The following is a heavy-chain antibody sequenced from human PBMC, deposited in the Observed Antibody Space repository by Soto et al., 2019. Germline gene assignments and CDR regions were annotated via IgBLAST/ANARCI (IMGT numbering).Heavy chain of an antibody. V-gene: IGHV4-31*03. CDR3: ARGVLRYFDWLPTRTKFDY. J-gene: IGHJ4*02. CDR1: GGSISSGGYY. CDR2: IYYSGST. D-gene: IGHD3-9*01. Sequence: SETLSLTCTVSGGSISSGGYYWSWIRQHPGKGLERIGYIYYSGSTYYNPSLKSRVTISVDTSKNQFSLKLSSVTAADTAVYYCARGVLRYFDWLPTRTKFDYWGQGTLVTVSS.